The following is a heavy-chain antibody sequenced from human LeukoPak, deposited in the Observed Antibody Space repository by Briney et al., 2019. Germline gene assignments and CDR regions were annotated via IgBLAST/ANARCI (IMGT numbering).Heavy chain of an antibody. Sequence: SETLSLTCTVFGGSISSYYWTWIRQPPGKELEWIGYVYYTGSTNYNPSLKSRVTISVDTSQNQFSLNLNSVTAADTAVYYCARGHIVVVPAAMSLYNWFDPWGQGTLVTVSS. CDR2: VYYTGST. CDR1: GGSISSYY. CDR3: ARGHIVVVPAAMSLYNWFDP. D-gene: IGHD2-2*01. J-gene: IGHJ5*02. V-gene: IGHV4-59*12.